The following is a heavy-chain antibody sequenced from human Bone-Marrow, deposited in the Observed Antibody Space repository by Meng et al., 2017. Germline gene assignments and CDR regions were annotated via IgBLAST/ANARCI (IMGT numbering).Heavy chain of an antibody. D-gene: IGHD3-22*01. V-gene: IGHV4-34*01. J-gene: IGHJ5*02. CDR1: GGSFSGYY. Sequence: QVHLQQWGAGLLKPSETLSLTCAVYGGSFSGYYWSWIRQPPGKGLEWIGEINHSGSTNYNPSLKSRVTISVDTSKNQFSLKLSSVTAADTAVYYCARVGVVVITPNWFDPWGQGTLVTVSS. CDR2: INHSGST. CDR3: ARVGVVVITPNWFDP.